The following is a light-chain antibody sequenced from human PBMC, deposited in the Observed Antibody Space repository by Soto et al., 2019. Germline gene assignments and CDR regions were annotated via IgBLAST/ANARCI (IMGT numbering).Light chain of an antibody. CDR3: QHYNSYSEA. Sequence: DIQMTQSPSTLSGSVGDRVTITCRASQTISSWLAWYQQKPGQAPKLLIYKASTLKRGVPSRFRGSGSGTEFTLTISSLQPDDFATYYCQHYNSYSEAFGQGTKVDIK. CDR1: QTISSW. V-gene: IGKV1-5*03. CDR2: KAS. J-gene: IGKJ1*01.